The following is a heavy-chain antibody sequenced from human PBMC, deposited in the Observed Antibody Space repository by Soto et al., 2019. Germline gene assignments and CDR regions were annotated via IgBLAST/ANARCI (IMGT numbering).Heavy chain of an antibody. D-gene: IGHD1-7*01. J-gene: IGHJ4*02. CDR3: ARYHRLSGTYYFDY. CDR1: GGSISSSPDY. V-gene: IGHV4-39*01. CDR2: MYFGGST. Sequence: SETLSLTCAVSGGSISSSPDYWGWIRQPPGKGLEWIGGMYFGGSTYYNPSLKSRVTISVDTSKNQFSLKLSSLTAADTAVYYCARYHRLSGTYYFDYWGQGTLVTVSS.